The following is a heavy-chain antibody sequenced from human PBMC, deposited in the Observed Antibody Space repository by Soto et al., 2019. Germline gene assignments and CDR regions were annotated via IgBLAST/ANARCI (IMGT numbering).Heavy chain of an antibody. V-gene: IGHV3-30-3*01. J-gene: IGHJ6*02. CDR2: ISYDGSNK. Sequence: QVQLLESGGGVVQPGRSLRLSCAASGFTFSSYAMHWVRQAPGKGLEWVAVISYDGSNKYYADSVKGRFTISRDNSKNTLYLQMNSLRSEDTAVYYCASLFEHSRYYYYYGMDVWGQGTTVTVSS. CDR3: ASLFEHSRYYYYYGMDV. D-gene: IGHD6-6*01. CDR1: GFTFSSYA.